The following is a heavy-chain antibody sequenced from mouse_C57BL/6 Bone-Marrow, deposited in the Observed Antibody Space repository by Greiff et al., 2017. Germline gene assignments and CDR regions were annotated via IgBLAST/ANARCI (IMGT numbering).Heavy chain of an antibody. V-gene: IGHV1-64*01. CDR3: ARSPYFRDV. D-gene: IGHD6-5*01. J-gene: IGHJ1*03. Sequence: QVQLQQPGAELVKPGASVKLSCKASGYTFTSYWMHWVKQRPGQGLEWIGMIHPNSGSTNYNAKFKSKATLTVDKSSSTAYMQLSSLTSEDSAVYYCARSPYFRDVWGTGTTVTVSS. CDR2: IHPNSGST. CDR1: GYTFTSYW.